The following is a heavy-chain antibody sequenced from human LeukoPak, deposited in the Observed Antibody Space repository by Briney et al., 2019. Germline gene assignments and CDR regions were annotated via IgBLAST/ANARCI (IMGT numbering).Heavy chain of an antibody. CDR1: GGSISSSSYY. CDR2: IYYSGST. D-gene: IGHD3-22*01. Sequence: PSETLSLTSTVSGGSISSSSYYWGWIRQPPGKGLEWIGSIYYSGSTYYNPSLKSRVTISVDTSKNQFSLKLSSVTAADTAVYYCARKDYDDSSGPIDYWGQGTLVTVSS. CDR3: ARKDYDDSSGPIDY. J-gene: IGHJ4*02. V-gene: IGHV4-39*01.